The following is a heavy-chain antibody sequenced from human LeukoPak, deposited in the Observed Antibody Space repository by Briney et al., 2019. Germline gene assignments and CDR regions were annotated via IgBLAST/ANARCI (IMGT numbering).Heavy chain of an antibody. V-gene: IGHV4-34*01. Sequence: PSETLSLTCAVYGGSFSGYYWSWIRQPPGKGLEWIGEMNHSGSTNYNPSLKSRVTISVDTSKNQFSLKLNSVTAADTAVYYCARRNDFGIWGQGTMVTVSS. J-gene: IGHJ3*02. D-gene: IGHD1-1*01. CDR1: GGSFSGYY. CDR3: ARRNDFGI. CDR2: MNHSGST.